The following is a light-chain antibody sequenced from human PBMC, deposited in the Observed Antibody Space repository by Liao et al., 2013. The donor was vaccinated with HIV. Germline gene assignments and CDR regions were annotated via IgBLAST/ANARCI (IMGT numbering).Light chain of an antibody. J-gene: IGLJ1*01. CDR1: NIGSRS. V-gene: IGLV3-21*01. CDR3: QAWDSGTGV. CDR2: QDT. Sequence: SYVLTQPPSVSVAPGKTARITCGGNNIGSRSVHWYQQKPGQAPVVVIYQDTKRPSGIPERFSGSNSGTTATLTISGTQAIDEADYYCQAWDSGTGVFGTGTKVTVL.